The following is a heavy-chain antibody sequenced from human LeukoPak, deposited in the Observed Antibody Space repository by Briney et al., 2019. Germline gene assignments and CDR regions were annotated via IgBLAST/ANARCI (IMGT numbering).Heavy chain of an antibody. D-gene: IGHD2-2*01. CDR2: ISIGSSYI. V-gene: IGHV3-21*01. CDR3: ARVLLVPAAPEDYYYGMDV. Sequence: GGSLRLSCAASGFTFSSYSMNWVRQAAGKGLEWVSSISIGSSYIYYTDSVKGRFTISRDNAKNSLYLQVNSLRAEDTAVYYCARVLLVPAAPEDYYYGMDVWGQGTTGTVS. CDR1: GFTFSSYS. J-gene: IGHJ6*02.